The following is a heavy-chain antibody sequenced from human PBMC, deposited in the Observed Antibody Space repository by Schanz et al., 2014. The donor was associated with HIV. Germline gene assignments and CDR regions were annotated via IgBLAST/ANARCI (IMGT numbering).Heavy chain of an antibody. D-gene: IGHD2-15*01. J-gene: IGHJ3*02. CDR2: FIPMLGIP. V-gene: IGHV1-69*09. CDR1: GGTLSSNT. Sequence: QVQLVQSGAEVKKSGSSVKVSCKASGGTLSSNTINWVRQAPGRGLEWMGGFIPMLGIPNYTQHFQGRVTLTADKSTSTVDMELRSLRSEDTAVYYCATEFSRKYCSGGSCFPGALDIWGQGTKVIVSS. CDR3: ATEFSRKYCSGGSCFPGALDI.